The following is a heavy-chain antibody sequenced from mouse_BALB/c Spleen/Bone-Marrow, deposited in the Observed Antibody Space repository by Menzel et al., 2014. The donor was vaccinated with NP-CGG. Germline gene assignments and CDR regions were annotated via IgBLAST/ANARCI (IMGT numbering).Heavy chain of an antibody. Sequence: VQLQQSGAELVKPGASVKLSCKASGYTFTSYYMYWVKQRPGQGLEWIGGINPSNGGTNFNEKFKSKATLTVDKSSSTAYMQLSSLTSEDSAVYYCTRDHYCCGSSYWYFDVWGAGTTVTVSS. V-gene: IGHV1S81*02. J-gene: IGHJ1*01. CDR1: GYTFTSYY. CDR2: INPSNGGT. CDR3: TRDHYCCGSSYWYFDV. D-gene: IGHD1-1*01.